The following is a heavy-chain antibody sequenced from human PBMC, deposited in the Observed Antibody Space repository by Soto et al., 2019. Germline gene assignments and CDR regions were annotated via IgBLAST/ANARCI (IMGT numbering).Heavy chain of an antibody. CDR3: TSDSYSSAITVRFDY. J-gene: IGHJ4*01. Sequence: PGGSLRLSCAPSGLIFSKAWINWVRQAPGKGLEWVGRIKSRTDGGTSDYGAPAKGRFAISRDDSRNIVYMQMNSLKIEDTGVYYCTSDSYSSAITVRFDYRGHRTPVTVSS. CDR1: GLIFSKAW. V-gene: IGHV3-15*07. D-gene: IGHD1-26*01. CDR2: IKSRTDGGTS.